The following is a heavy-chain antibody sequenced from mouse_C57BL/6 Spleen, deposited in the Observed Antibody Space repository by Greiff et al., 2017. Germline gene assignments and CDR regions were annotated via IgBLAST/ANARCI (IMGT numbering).Heavy chain of an antibody. CDR1: GYTFTSYW. J-gene: IGHJ2*01. Sequence: VQLQQSGAELVMPGASVKLSCKASGYTFTSYWMHWVKQRPGQGLEWIGEIDPSDSYTNYNQKFKGKSTLTVDKSSSTAYMQLSSLTSEDSAVYYCARFSSITTVVASDYWGQGTTLTVSS. CDR3: ARFSSITTVVASDY. D-gene: IGHD1-1*01. V-gene: IGHV1-69*01. CDR2: IDPSDSYT.